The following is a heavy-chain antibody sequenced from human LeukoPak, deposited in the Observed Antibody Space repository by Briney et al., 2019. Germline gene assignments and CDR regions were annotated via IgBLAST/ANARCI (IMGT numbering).Heavy chain of an antibody. CDR2: IIPIFGIA. J-gene: IGHJ5*02. V-gene: IGHV1-69*04. D-gene: IGHD4-11*01. CDR3: AREVVTTNRNWFDP. CDR1: RGTFSSDA. Sequence: SVKVSCKHSRGTFSSDAISSGRHAPGQRLEWMGRIIPIFGIANYTQKFQSTVTITADKSTSTAYMELSSLRSEDTAVYYCAREVVTTNRNWFDPWGQGTLVTVSS.